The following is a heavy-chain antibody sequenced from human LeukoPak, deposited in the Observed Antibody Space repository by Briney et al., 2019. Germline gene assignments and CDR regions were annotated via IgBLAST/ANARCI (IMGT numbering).Heavy chain of an antibody. CDR1: GGTFSSYA. V-gene: IGHV1-69*04. CDR2: IIPILGIA. D-gene: IGHD1-26*01. J-gene: IGHJ6*02. Sequence: ASVKVSCKASGGTFSSYAISWVRQAPGQGLEWMGRIIPILGIANYAQKFQGRVTITADKSTGTAYMGLSSLRSEDTAVYYCARVGVRRELLSYYYYGMDVWGQGTTVTVSS. CDR3: ARVGVRRELLSYYYYGMDV.